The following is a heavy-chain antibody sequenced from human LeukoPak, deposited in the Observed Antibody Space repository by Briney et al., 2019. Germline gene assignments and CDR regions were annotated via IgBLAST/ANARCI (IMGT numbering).Heavy chain of an antibody. Sequence: ASVKVSCKASGYTFTGYYMHWVRQAPRQGLEWMGWINPNSGNTHYAQKFQDRVTMTRDTSISTAYMELNSLRSDDTAVYYCAGEGAAAEHVNWCDPWGQGTLVTVSS. CDR1: GYTFTGYY. J-gene: IGHJ5*02. CDR3: AGEGAAAEHVNWCDP. CDR2: INPNSGNT. D-gene: IGHD6-25*01. V-gene: IGHV1-2*02.